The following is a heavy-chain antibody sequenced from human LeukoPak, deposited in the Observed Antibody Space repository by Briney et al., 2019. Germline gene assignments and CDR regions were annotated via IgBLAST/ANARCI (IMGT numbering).Heavy chain of an antibody. J-gene: IGHJ3*02. D-gene: IGHD4-17*01. CDR3: AKAREYGDYVSAFDI. CDR1: GFTFSTYW. Sequence: VGSLRLSCAASGFTFSTYWMHWSRQAPGKGLMWVSRINTDGSSATYADSVKGRSTISRDNAKNMLYLQMNSLRAEDAAVYYCAKAREYGDYVSAFDIWGQGTMVTVSS. V-gene: IGHV3-74*01. CDR2: INTDGSSA.